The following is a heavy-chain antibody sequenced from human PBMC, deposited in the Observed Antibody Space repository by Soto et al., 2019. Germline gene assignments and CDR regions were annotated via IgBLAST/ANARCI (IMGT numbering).Heavy chain of an antibody. V-gene: IGHV3-30*18. J-gene: IGHJ6*02. D-gene: IGHD2-15*01. CDR3: VKDLLHHSYYYYGMDV. CDR2: ISYDGSNK. CDR1: GFTFSSYG. Sequence: QVQLVESGGGVVQPGRSLRLSCAASGFTFSSYGMHWVRQAPGKGLEWVAVISYDGSNKYYADSVKGRFTISRDNSKNTLYLQMNSLRAEDTAVYYCVKDLLHHSYYYYGMDVWGQGTTVTVSS.